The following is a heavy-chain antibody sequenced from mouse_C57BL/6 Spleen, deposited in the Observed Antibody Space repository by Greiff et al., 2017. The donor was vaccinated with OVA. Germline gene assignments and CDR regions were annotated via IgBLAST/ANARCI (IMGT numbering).Heavy chain of an antibody. J-gene: IGHJ3*01. CDR1: GFNIKDDY. D-gene: IGHD2-10*01. CDR2: IDPENGDT. V-gene: IGHV14-4*01. CDR3: TTPYYGNFLAY. Sequence: EVKLQQSGAELVRPGASVKLSCTASGFNIKDDYMHWVKQRPEQGLEWIGWIDPENGDTEYASKFQGKATITADSSSNTAYLQLSSLTSEDTAVYYCTTPYYGNFLAYWGQGTLVTVSA.